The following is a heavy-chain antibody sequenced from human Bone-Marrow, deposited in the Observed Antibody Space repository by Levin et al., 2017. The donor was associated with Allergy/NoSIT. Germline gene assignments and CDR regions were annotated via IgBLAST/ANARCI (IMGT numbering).Heavy chain of an antibody. Sequence: GESLKISCAASGFTFSSYWMSWVRQAPGKGLEWVANIKQDGSEKYYVDSVKGRFTISRDNAKNSLYLQMNSLRAEDTAVYYCARDLWDYGDYPGAFDIWGQGTMVTVSS. CDR2: IKQDGSEK. J-gene: IGHJ3*02. CDR1: GFTFSSYW. V-gene: IGHV3-7*01. CDR3: ARDLWDYGDYPGAFDI. D-gene: IGHD4-17*01.